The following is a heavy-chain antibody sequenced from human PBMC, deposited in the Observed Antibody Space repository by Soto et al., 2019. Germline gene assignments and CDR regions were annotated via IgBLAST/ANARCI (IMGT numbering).Heavy chain of an antibody. Sequence: QVQLVQSGAEVKKPGASVKVSCKASGYTFTSYDINWVRQATGQGLEWMGWMNPNSGNTGYAQKFQGRVTMTRNTXIXTXXMELSSLRSEDTAVYYCARGPLDHPKNYYYYGMDVWGQGTTVTVSS. V-gene: IGHV1-8*01. J-gene: IGHJ6*02. CDR2: MNPNSGNT. CDR1: GYTFTSYD. CDR3: ARGPLDHPKNYYYYGMDV.